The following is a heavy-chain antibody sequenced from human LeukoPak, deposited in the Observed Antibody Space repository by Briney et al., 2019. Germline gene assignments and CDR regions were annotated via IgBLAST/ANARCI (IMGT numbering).Heavy chain of an antibody. CDR3: ARTQGAVAGIVDY. CDR2: IYYSGST. Sequence: PLETLSLTCTVSGGSISSSSYYWGWIRQPPGKGLEWIGSIYYSGSTYYNPSLKSRVTISVDTSKNQFSLKLSSVTAADTAVYYCARTQGAVAGIVDYWGQGTLVTVSS. J-gene: IGHJ4*02. D-gene: IGHD6-19*01. V-gene: IGHV4-39*01. CDR1: GGSISSSSYY.